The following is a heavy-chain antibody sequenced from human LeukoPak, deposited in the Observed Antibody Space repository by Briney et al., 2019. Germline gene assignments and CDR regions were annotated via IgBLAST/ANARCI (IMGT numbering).Heavy chain of an antibody. V-gene: IGHV3-21*01. CDR3: ARDYGDYNLFSAFDI. CDR2: ISSSSSYI. D-gene: IGHD4-17*01. Sequence: GGSLRLSCAASGFTFSSYIMNWVRQAPGKGLEWVSSISSSSSYIYYADSVKGRFTISRDNAKNSLYLQMNSLRAEDTAVYYCARDYGDYNLFSAFDIWGQGTMVTVSS. CDR1: GFTFSSYI. J-gene: IGHJ3*02.